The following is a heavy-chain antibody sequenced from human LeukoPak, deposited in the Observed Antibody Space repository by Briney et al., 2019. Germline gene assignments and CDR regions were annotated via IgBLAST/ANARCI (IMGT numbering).Heavy chain of an antibody. Sequence: SQTLSLTCAISGDSVSSNSVTWNWIRQSPSRGLEWLGRTNYRSKWYNDYAVSVKSRITINPDTSKNQFSLQLNSVTPEDTAVYYCARGGQGDGYSADDAFDIWGQGTMVTVSS. J-gene: IGHJ3*02. CDR3: ARGGQGDGYSADDAFDI. CDR1: GDSVSSNSVT. D-gene: IGHD5-24*01. CDR2: TNYRSKWYN. V-gene: IGHV6-1*01.